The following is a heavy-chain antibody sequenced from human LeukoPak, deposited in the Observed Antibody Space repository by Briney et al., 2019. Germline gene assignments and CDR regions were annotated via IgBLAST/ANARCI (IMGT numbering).Heavy chain of an antibody. CDR3: AKWGDYDILTGYYVSDF. V-gene: IGHV3-23*01. CDR1: GFIFRNYA. D-gene: IGHD3-9*01. CDR2: ITVSGDTK. J-gene: IGHJ4*02. Sequence: PGASLRLSCEASGFIFRNYAMSWVRQAPGKGLEWVSAITVSGDTKYYADSVKGRFTISRDNSKNTLYVEMNTLRAEDTAVYYCAKWGDYDILTGYYVSDFWGQGTLVTVSS.